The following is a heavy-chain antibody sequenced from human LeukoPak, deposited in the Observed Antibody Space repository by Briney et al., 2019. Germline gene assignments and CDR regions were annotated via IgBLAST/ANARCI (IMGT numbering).Heavy chain of an antibody. Sequence: SETLSLTCAVYGGSFSGYCWSWIRQPPGKGLEWIGEINHSGSTNYNPSLKSRVTISVDTSKNQFSLKLSSVTAADTAVYYCARGRTYSSPIPNYWGQGTLVTVSS. CDR2: INHSGST. J-gene: IGHJ4*02. V-gene: IGHV4-34*01. CDR3: ARGRTYSSPIPNY. CDR1: GGSFSGYC. D-gene: IGHD6-13*01.